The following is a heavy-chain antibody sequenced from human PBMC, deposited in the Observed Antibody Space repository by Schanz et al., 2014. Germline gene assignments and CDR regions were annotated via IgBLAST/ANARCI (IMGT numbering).Heavy chain of an antibody. CDR2: ISAYNGHT. J-gene: IGHJ3*02. CDR1: GYTFTSYG. V-gene: IGHV1-18*01. Sequence: QVQLVQSGAEVKKPGASVKVSCKASGYTFTSYGISWVRQAPGQGLEWMGWISAYNGHTDYAQKLQGRVTLTTDTSTSTAYMELRNLRSDDTALYYCTRGGYSYALSAFDIWGQGTKVTVSS. CDR3: TRGGYSYALSAFDI. D-gene: IGHD5-18*01.